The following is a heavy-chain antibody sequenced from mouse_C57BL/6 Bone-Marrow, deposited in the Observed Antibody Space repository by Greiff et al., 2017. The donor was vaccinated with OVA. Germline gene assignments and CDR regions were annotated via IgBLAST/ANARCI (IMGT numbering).Heavy chain of an antibody. CDR3: ARTDSNYFYWYFDV. D-gene: IGHD2-5*01. CDR1: GYTFTSYW. V-gene: IGHV1-55*01. J-gene: IGHJ1*03. CDR2: IYPGSGST. Sequence: VKLMESGAELVKPGASVKMSCKASGYTFTSYWITWVKQRPGQGLEWIGDIYPGSGSTNYNEKFKSKATLTVDTSSSTAYMQLSSLTSEDSAVYYCARTDSNYFYWYFDVWGTGTTVTVSS.